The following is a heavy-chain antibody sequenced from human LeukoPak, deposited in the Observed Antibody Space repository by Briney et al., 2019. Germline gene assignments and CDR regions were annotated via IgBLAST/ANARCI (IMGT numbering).Heavy chain of an antibody. Sequence: GGSLRLSCAASGFTVSSNYMSWVHQAPGTGLEWVSTIYSGGSTYYADSVKGRFSISRDSSKNTLYLQMNSLRAEDTAVYYCAKARGPAATHSEYWGQGTLVTISS. J-gene: IGHJ4*02. CDR3: AKARGPAATHSEY. CDR2: IYSGGST. D-gene: IGHD6-25*01. CDR1: GFTVSSNY. V-gene: IGHV3-53*01.